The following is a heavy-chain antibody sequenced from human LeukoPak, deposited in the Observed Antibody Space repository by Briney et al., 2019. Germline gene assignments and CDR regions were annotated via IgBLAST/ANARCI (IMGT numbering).Heavy chain of an antibody. J-gene: IGHJ3*02. CDR2: IFYSGST. Sequence: PSETLSLTCTVSGGSISSYYWSWIRQPPGKGLEWIGYIFYSGSTNYNPSLKSRVTISVDTSKNQFSLKLSSVTAADTAVYYCARGPRYGSGSFFAFDIWGQGTMVTVSS. D-gene: IGHD3-10*01. CDR3: ARGPRYGSGSFFAFDI. CDR1: GGSISSYY. V-gene: IGHV4-59*08.